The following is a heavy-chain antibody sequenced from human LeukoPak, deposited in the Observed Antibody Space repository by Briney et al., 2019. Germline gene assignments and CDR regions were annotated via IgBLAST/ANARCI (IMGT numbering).Heavy chain of an antibody. CDR2: FYVGGAT. CDR1: GLRVTNNY. V-gene: IGHV3-53*01. D-gene: IGHD5-24*01. Sequence: AGGSLRLSCAVSGLRVTNNYISWVRQAPGKGLEWVSVFYVGGATYYADSVKGRFTISRDNSENTLYLQMKSLRAEDTAVYYCARGDGYNFFDYWGQGTLVTVSS. J-gene: IGHJ4*02. CDR3: ARGDGYNFFDY.